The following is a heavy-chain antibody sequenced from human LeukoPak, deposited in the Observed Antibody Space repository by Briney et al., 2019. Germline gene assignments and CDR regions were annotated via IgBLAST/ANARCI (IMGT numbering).Heavy chain of an antibody. V-gene: IGHV3-11*01. CDR1: GFAFSDYY. CDR2: ISSSGSTI. CDR3: ARDNDYGDFLAFDI. Sequence: PGGSLRLSCAASGFAFSDYYMSWIRQAPGKGLEWVSYISSSGSTIYYADSVKGRFTISRDNAKNSLYLQMNSLRAEDTAVYYCARDNDYGDFLAFDIWGQGTMVNVSS. D-gene: IGHD4-17*01. J-gene: IGHJ3*02.